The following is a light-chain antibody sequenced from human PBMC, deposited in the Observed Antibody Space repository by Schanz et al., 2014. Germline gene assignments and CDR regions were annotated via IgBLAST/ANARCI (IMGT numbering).Light chain of an antibody. CDR3: QHYGSPPLT. V-gene: IGKV3-20*01. CDR2: RAS. Sequence: EIVLTQSPGTLSLSPGERVALSCRASQTIRTNFLAWYQQKPGQAPRLLIYRASSRATGIPDRFSGSGSGTDFTLTISRLEPEDSAVYYCQHYGSPPLTFGPGTTVDIK. CDR1: QTIRTNF. J-gene: IGKJ3*01.